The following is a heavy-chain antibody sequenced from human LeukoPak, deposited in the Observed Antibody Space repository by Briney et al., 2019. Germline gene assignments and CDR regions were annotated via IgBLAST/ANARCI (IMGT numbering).Heavy chain of an antibody. CDR1: GFTFSSYA. J-gene: IGHJ4*02. CDR3: ARGTALVDY. CDR2: ISASGGST. Sequence: GGSLRLSCATSGFTFSSYAMTWVRQAPGKGLEWVSAISASGGSTYYADSVKGRFTISRDNSKNTLYLQMNSLRAEDTAVYYCARGTALVDYWGQGTLVTVSS. V-gene: IGHV3-23*01. D-gene: IGHD3-3*02.